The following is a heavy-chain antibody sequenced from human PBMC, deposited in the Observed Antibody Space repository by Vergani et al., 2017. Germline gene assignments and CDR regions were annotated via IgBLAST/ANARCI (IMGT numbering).Heavy chain of an antibody. Sequence: QVQLQQWGAGLLKPSETLSLTCAVYGGSFSGYYWSWIRQPPGKGLEWIGEINHSGSTNYNPSLKSRVTISVDTSKNQFSLKLRSVTAADTAVYYCARVDTQVPATSHFYYMDVWGKGTTVTVSS. D-gene: IGHD6-25*01. CDR1: GGSFSGYY. CDR2: INHSGST. J-gene: IGHJ6*03. V-gene: IGHV4-34*01. CDR3: ARVDTQVPATSHFYYMDV.